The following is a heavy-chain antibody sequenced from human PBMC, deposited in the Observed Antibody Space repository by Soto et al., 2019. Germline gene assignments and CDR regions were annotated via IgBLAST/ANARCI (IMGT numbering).Heavy chain of an antibody. J-gene: IGHJ5*02. Sequence: SETLSLTCTVSGDSISSYSWSWIRQPPGKGLEWIGNIHYNGNTKYSPSLKSRVTMSVDTSKNHFSLKLISVTTADTAVYFCARRLVATVATSENNWLHPWGQGVLVTVAS. CDR2: IHYNGNT. CDR1: GDSISSYS. V-gene: IGHV4-59*01. CDR3: ARRLVATVATSENNWLHP. D-gene: IGHD4-17*01.